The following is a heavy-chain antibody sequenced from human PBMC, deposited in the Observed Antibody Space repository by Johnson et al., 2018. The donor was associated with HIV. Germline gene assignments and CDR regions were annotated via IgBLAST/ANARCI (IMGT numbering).Heavy chain of an antibody. CDR3: ARDLYYDNRGIAFDI. Sequence: QVQLVESGGGVVQPGRSLRLSCAASGFTFSSYGMHWVRQAPGKGLEWVAVIWYDGSNKYYGDSVKGRFTISRDNAKNSLYLQMSSLRAEDTAVYYCARDLYYDNRGIAFDIWGQGTMVTVSS. J-gene: IGHJ3*02. V-gene: IGHV3-33*01. CDR2: IWYDGSNK. CDR1: GFTFSSYG. D-gene: IGHD3-9*01.